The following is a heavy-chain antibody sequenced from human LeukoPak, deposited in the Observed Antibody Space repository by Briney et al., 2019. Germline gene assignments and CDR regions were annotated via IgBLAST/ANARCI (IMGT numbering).Heavy chain of an antibody. J-gene: IGHJ4*02. Sequence: SQTLSLTCTVSGGSISSGGYYWSWIRQHPGKGLEWSGYIYYSRSAYDNPALKSRVTISVDTSKNQSSLKLSSVTAADTAVYYCARESSGYFDYWGQGTLVTVSS. D-gene: IGHD3-22*01. CDR1: GGSISSGGYY. CDR3: ARESSGYFDY. V-gene: IGHV4-31*03. CDR2: IYYSRSA.